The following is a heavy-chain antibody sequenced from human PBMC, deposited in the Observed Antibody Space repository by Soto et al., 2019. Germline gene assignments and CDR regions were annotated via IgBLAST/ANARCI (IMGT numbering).Heavy chain of an antibody. J-gene: IGHJ4*02. CDR1: GYTFTSYA. D-gene: IGHD2-21*02. CDR3: ARHGVEVTAFRIRSISYYFDY. Sequence: ASGKVSCKDSGYTFTSYAMHWVRQAPGQRLEWMGWINAGNGNTKYSQKFQGRVTITRDTSASTAYMELSSLRSEDTAVYYCARHGVEVTAFRIRSISYYFDYWGQGTLVTVSS. CDR2: INAGNGNT. V-gene: IGHV1-3*01.